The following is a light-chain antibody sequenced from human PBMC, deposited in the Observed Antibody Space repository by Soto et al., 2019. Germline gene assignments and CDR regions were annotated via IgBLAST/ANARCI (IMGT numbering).Light chain of an antibody. Sequence: EIVLTQAPATLSLSPGERATLSCRASQSVSSYLACYQQQPGQAPRLLIYDASNRATGIPARFSGSGSGTDFTLTISSLEPEDFAVYYCQQRSNWPPALTFGGGTKVEIK. CDR1: QSVSSY. CDR3: QQRSNWPPALT. V-gene: IGKV3-11*01. J-gene: IGKJ4*01. CDR2: DAS.